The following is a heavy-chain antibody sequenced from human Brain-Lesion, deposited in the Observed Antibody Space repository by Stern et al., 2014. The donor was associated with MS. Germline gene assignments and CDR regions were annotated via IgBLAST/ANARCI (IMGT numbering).Heavy chain of an antibody. CDR3: AGGLGF. D-gene: IGHD2-21*01. J-gene: IGHJ4*02. CDR1: GFTFDDYA. CDR2: ITWDGGIP. V-gene: IGHV3-43D*03. Sequence: EVQLVQSGGVVVQPGGSLRLSCEASGFTFDDYAMHWVRQAPGKGLEWVSLITWDGGIPSYTDSVKGRFSISRDNRKSFLYLQMNSLRPEDTALYYCAGGLGFWGRGTLVTVSS.